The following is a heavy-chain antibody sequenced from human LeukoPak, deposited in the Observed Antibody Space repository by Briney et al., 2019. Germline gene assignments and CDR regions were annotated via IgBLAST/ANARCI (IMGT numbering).Heavy chain of an antibody. CDR2: ISYDGSNK. CDR1: GFTFSSYG. J-gene: IGHJ6*02. V-gene: IGHV3-30*18. D-gene: IGHD3-16*01. CDR3: AKRFGWTADSYYYYGMDV. Sequence: GRSLRLSCAASGFTFSSYGIHWVRQAPGKGLEWVAVISYDGSNKYYADSVKGRFTISRDNSKNTPYLQMNSLRAEDTAVYYCAKRFGWTADSYYYYGMDVWGQGTTVTVSS.